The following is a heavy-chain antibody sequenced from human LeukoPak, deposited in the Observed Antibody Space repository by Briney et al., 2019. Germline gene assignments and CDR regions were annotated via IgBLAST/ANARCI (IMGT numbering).Heavy chain of an antibody. CDR1: ALTFSGYA. Sequence: SGGSLRLSCAASALTFSGYAMSWVRQAPGKGLEWVSGISGTGGSTYYADSVKGRFTISRANSKNTLYLQMHSLSVEDTAVYYCAKPPYGSGWFFDDWGQGTLVTVSS. CDR3: AKPPYGSGWFFDD. J-gene: IGHJ4*02. V-gene: IGHV3-23*01. CDR2: ISGTGGST. D-gene: IGHD6-19*01.